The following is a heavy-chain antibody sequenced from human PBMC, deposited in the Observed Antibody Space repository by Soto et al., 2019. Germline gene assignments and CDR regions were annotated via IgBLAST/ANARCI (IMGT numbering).Heavy chain of an antibody. CDR1: GGTFSSYA. CDR2: IIPIFGTA. V-gene: IGHV1-69*13. CDR3: ARGTDPYYFDY. D-gene: IGHD4-17*01. Sequence: VASVKVSCKASGGTFSSYAISWVRQAPGQGLEWMGGIIPIFGTANYAQKFQGRVTITADESTSTAYMELSSLRSEDTAVYYCARGTDPYYFDYWGQGTLVTVSS. J-gene: IGHJ4*02.